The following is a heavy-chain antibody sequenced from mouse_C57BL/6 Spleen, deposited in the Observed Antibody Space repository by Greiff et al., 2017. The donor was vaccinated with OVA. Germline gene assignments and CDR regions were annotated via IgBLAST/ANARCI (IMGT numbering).Heavy chain of an antibody. V-gene: IGHV10-1*01. J-gene: IGHJ1*03. CDR3: VRSPLYYGSSYWYFDV. D-gene: IGHD1-1*01. CDR1: GFSFNTYA. Sequence: EVKLVESGGGLVQPKGSLKLSCAASGFSFNTYAMNWVRQAPGKGLEWVARIRSKSNNYATYYADSVKDRFTISRDDSESMLYLQMNNLKTEDTAMYYCVRSPLYYGSSYWYFDVWGTGTTVTVSS. CDR2: IRSKSNNYAT.